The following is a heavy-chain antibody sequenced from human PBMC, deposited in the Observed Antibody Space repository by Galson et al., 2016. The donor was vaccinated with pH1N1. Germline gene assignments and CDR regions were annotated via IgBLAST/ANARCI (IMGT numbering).Heavy chain of an antibody. D-gene: IGHD3-10*01. CDR3: ATAGPLVREILYYSYALDV. J-gene: IGHJ6*04. Sequence: SVKVSCKASGGTFSNPAISWVRQAPGQGLEWMGGISPIFGSINYAQRFQGRVTITADIFTNTAYMELSSLRSEDTAIYYCATAGPLVREILYYSYALDVWGTGTTVTVSS. CDR1: GGTFSNPA. CDR2: ISPIFGSI. V-gene: IGHV1-69*06.